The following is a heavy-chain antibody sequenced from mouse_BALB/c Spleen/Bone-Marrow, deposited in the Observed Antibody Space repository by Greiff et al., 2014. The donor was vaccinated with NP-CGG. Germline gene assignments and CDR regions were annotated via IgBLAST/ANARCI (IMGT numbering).Heavy chain of an antibody. D-gene: IGHD2-14*01. J-gene: IGHJ4*01. V-gene: IGHV2-2*02. CDR1: GFSLTNYG. CDR3: ARRYDASYALDY. Sequence: QVHVKQSGPGLVQPSQSLSITCTVSGFSLTNYGVHWVRQSPGKGLEWLGGIWTGGSTDYNAAFISRLSISKDNSKSQVFFKMNSLQANDTAIYYCARRYDASYALDYWGQGTSVTVSS. CDR2: IWTGGST.